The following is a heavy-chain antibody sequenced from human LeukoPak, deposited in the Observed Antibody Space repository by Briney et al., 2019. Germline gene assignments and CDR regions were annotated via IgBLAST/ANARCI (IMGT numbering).Heavy chain of an antibody. Sequence: PSETLSLTCAVSGYSISSGYYWGWIRQPPGKGLEWIGSIYHSGSTYNPSLKSRVTISVDTSKNQFSLKLSSVAAADTAVYYCARSSLGSNWYFDLWGRGTLVTVSS. V-gene: IGHV4-38-2*01. CDR2: IYHSGST. J-gene: IGHJ2*01. D-gene: IGHD2-15*01. CDR1: GYSISSGYY. CDR3: ARSSLGSNWYFDL.